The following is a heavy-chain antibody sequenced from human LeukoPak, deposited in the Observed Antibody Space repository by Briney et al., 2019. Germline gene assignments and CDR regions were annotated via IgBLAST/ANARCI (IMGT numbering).Heavy chain of an antibody. J-gene: IGHJ4*02. V-gene: IGHV1-2*02. D-gene: IGHD7-27*01. CDR3: AAPPPGDY. Sequence: VASVKVSCKASGYTFTGYYVNWVRQAPGQGLEWMGWINPDSGATNYAQKFQDRVTMTRDTSISTAYMELSSLTSDDTAVYYCAAPPPGDYWGQGTLVTVSS. CDR2: INPDSGAT. CDR1: GYTFTGYY.